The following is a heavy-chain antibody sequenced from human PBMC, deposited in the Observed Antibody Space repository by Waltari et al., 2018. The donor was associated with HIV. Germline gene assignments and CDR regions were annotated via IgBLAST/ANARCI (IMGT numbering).Heavy chain of an antibody. CDR1: GGSFTSYR. CDR2: VIPMSGTA. D-gene: IGHD3-10*01. Sequence: QVQLVQSGAEVRAPGSSVKVSCKASGGSFTSYRINWVRQAPGQGLEWMGRVIPMSGTAMKAQKFQARVTISADKSTTTAYMELSSLRTEDTAVYYCASARETMGVDFDFWGQGTLVTVPS. V-gene: IGHV1-69*08. CDR3: ASARETMGVDFDF. J-gene: IGHJ4*02.